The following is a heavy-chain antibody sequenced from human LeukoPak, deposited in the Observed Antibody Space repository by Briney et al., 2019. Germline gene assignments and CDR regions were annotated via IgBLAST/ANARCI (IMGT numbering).Heavy chain of an antibody. CDR2: ISSSSSTI. V-gene: IGHV3-48*01. J-gene: IGHJ5*02. CDR1: GFTFSSYS. Sequence: GGSLRLSCAASGFTFSSYSMNWVRQAPGKGLEWVSYISSSSSTIYYADSVKGRFTISRDNAKNSLYLQMNSLRAEDTAVYYCARDLGQYYDTSDNWFDPWGQGTLVTVSS. D-gene: IGHD3-22*01. CDR3: ARDLGQYYDTSDNWFDP.